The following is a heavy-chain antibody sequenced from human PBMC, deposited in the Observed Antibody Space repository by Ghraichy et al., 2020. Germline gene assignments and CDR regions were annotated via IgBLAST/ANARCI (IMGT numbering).Heavy chain of an antibody. Sequence: GGSLRLSCAASGFTFSSYGMNWVRQAPGKGLEWVSSISSSSSYIYYADSVKGRFTISRDNAKNSLYLQMNSLRAEDTAVYYCARDRSPRLFGYWGQGTLVTVSS. CDR2: ISSSSSYI. J-gene: IGHJ4*02. CDR1: GFTFSSYG. D-gene: IGHD3-22*01. V-gene: IGHV3-21*01. CDR3: ARDRSPRLFGY.